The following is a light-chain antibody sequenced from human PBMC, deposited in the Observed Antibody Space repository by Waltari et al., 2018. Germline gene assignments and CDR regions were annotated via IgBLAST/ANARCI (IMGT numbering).Light chain of an antibody. CDR1: QCILDSSNNKNY. J-gene: IGKJ2*01. V-gene: IGKV4-1*01. CDR3: QQYSSYPYT. CDR2: WAA. Sequence: DIVMTQSPDSLAVSLGERATINCKSSQCILDSSNNKNYLAWHQQRPGQPPKLLIYWAATRESGVPDRFSGSGSGTDFTLTISSLQAEDVAVYYCQQYSSYPYTFGQGTKLEIK.